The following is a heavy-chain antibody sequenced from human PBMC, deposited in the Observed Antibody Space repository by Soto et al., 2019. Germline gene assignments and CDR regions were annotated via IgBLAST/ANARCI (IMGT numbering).Heavy chain of an antibody. J-gene: IGHJ4*02. CDR1: GYTFTDYD. CDR2: MNPSSGYT. D-gene: IGHD1-26*01. Sequence: QVQLVQSGAEVKKPGASVRVSCKASGYTFTDYDINWVRLATGQGLEWMGWMNPSSGYTGYAQKFPGRVTMTWDTSISTAYMELSSLTSADTAVYYCARFVRHQLPTIDYWGQGALVTVSS. V-gene: IGHV1-8*01. CDR3: ARFVRHQLPTIDY.